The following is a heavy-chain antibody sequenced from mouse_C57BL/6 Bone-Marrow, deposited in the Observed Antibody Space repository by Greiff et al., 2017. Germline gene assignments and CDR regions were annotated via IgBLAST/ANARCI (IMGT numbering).Heavy chain of an antibody. V-gene: IGHV5-4*01. Sequence: EVKLMESGGGLVKPGGSLKLSCAASGFTFSSYAMSWVRQTPEKRLEWVATISDGGSYTYYPDNVKGRFTISRDNAKTNLYLQMSHLKSEDTAMYYCARDGITTVVATDYAMDYWGQGTSVTVSA. D-gene: IGHD1-1*01. J-gene: IGHJ4*01. CDR2: ISDGGSYT. CDR1: GFTFSSYA. CDR3: ARDGITTVVATDYAMDY.